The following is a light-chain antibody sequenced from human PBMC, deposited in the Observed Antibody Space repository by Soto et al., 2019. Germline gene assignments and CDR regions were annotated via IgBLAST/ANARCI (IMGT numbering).Light chain of an antibody. J-gene: IGLJ1*01. Sequence: QSALTQPPSVSGSPGQSVTISCTGTNSDVGSYNHASWYQQPPGAAPKLMIYEVGNRPSGVPDRFSGSKSGNTASLTISGLQAEDEAYYYCSSYTTLSTYVFGTGTKLTVL. CDR3: SSYTTLSTYV. V-gene: IGLV2-18*02. CDR1: NSDVGSYNH. CDR2: EVG.